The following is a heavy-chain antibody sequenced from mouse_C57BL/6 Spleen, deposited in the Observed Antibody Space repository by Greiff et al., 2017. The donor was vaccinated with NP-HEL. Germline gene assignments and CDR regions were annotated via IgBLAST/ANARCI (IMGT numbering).Heavy chain of an antibody. CDR3: ARGGGLRGDY. CDR2: IDPSDSYT. CDR1: GYTFTSYW. D-gene: IGHD2-4*01. V-gene: IGHV1-50*01. Sequence: QVQLQQPGAELVKPGASVKLSCKASGYTFTSYWMQWVKQRPGQGLEWIGEIDPSDSYTNYNQKFKGKATLTVDTSSSTAYMQLSSLTSEDSAVYDWARGGGLRGDYWGQGTSVTVSS. J-gene: IGHJ4*01.